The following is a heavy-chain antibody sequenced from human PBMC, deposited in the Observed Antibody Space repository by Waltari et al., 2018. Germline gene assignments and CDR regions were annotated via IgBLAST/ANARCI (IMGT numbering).Heavy chain of an antibody. J-gene: IGHJ4*02. CDR3: AREWSGQLPVIDY. CDR2: INHSGST. V-gene: IGHV4-34*01. CDR1: GGSFSGYY. Sequence: QVQLQQWGAGLLKPSETLSLTCAVYGGSFSGYYWSWIRQPPGKGLEWIGEINHSGSTNYNPSLKSRVTISVDTSKNQFSLKLSSVTAADTAVYYCAREWSGQLPVIDYWGQGTLVTVSS. D-gene: IGHD3-16*01.